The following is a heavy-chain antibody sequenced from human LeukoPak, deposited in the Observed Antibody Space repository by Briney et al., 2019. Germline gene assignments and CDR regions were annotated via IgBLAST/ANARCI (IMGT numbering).Heavy chain of an antibody. D-gene: IGHD5/OR15-5a*01. J-gene: IGHJ4*02. CDR3: AIRRGAPGVSTIWGLDY. Sequence: AECLKISSKGSGYDFSTCWIVWVRQIAAKDLEWRVAVYHGDSATRYSPSFQGQVTLSADKSINPAYLQWSSLKASDTAMYYCAIRRGAPGVSTIWGLDYWGQGTLVTVSS. CDR2: VYHGDSAT. V-gene: IGHV5-51*01. CDR1: GYDFSTCW.